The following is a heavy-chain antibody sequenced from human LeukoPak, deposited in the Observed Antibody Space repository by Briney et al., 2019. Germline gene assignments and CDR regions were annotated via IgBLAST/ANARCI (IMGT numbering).Heavy chain of an antibody. CDR3: TTRRQDGW. D-gene: IGHD2-15*01. CDR1: GFTFSDAW. J-gene: IGHJ4*02. V-gene: IGHV3-15*01. Sequence: AGRSLRLSCEVSGFTFSDAWMSWVRQAPGKGLEWVGRIKSKSDGGTIDYAAPVKGRFTISRDDSRNTLYLQMNSLKTEDTAVYYCTTRRQDGWWGQGTLVTVS. CDR2: IKSKSDGGTI.